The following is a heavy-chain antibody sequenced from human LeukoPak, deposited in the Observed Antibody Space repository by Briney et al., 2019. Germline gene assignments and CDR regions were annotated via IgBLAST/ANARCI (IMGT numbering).Heavy chain of an antibody. V-gene: IGHV3-30*04. J-gene: IGHJ6*03. D-gene: IGHD3-10*01. CDR3: ARGPYGSGSDGSYYYYMDV. CDR1: GFTFSSCA. Sequence: PGGSLRLSCAASGFTFSSCAMHWVRQAPGKGLEWVAVISYDGSNKYYADSVKGRFTISRDNSKNTLYLQMNSLRAEDTAVYYCARGPYGSGSDGSYYYYMDVWGKGTTVTVSS. CDR2: ISYDGSNK.